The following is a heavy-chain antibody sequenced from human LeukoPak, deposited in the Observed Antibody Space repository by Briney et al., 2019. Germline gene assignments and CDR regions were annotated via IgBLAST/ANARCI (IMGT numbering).Heavy chain of an antibody. CDR2: INGGGSGT. CDR3: ATSLGPLTEY. J-gene: IGHJ4*02. V-gene: IGHV3-74*01. D-gene: IGHD7-27*01. Sequence: GGSLRLSCAASGFAFSSNWMHWVRQTPGKGLVWVSRINGGGSGTSYAASVEGRFTISRDNAKNTLYLQMNSLRVEDTAVYYCATSLGPLTEYWGQGTLVTVSS. CDR1: GFAFSSNW.